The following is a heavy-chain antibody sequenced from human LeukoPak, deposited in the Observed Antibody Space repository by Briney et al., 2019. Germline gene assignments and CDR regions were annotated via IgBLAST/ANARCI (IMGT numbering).Heavy chain of an antibody. D-gene: IGHD5-12*01. CDR2: IYYSGST. V-gene: IGHV4-59*01. Sequence: SETLSLTCTVSGGSISSYYWSWIRQPPGKGLEWIGYIYYSGSTNYNPSLKSRVTISVDTSKNQFSLKLSSVTAADTAVYYCARWRPPGWFDPWGQGTLVTVSS. CDR3: ARWRPPGWFDP. J-gene: IGHJ5*02. CDR1: GGSISSYY.